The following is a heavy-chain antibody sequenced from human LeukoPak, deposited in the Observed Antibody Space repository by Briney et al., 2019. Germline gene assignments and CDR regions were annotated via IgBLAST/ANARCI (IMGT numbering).Heavy chain of an antibody. CDR3: ARSAHYSQFDY. CDR2: IYYSGST. D-gene: IGHD3-22*01. Sequence: PSETLSLTCTVSGGSISSYYWSWIRQPPGKGLERIGYIYYSGSTNYNPSLKSRVTISVDTSKNQFSLKLRSVTAADTAVYYCARSAHYSQFDYWGQGTLVTVSS. V-gene: IGHV4-59*01. CDR1: GGSISSYY. J-gene: IGHJ4*02.